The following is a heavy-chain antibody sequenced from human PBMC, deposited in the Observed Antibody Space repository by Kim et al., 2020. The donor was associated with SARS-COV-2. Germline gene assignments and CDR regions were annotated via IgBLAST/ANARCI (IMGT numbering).Heavy chain of an antibody. CDR2: VSPTGTT. D-gene: IGHD3-16*01. J-gene: IGHJ4*02. CDR3: ARGGQYTTTLYS. Sequence: SETLSLTCTVSGGSISAYWSWIRQFPGKGLEWIGYVSPTGTTLYNPSVKSRLTISVDTSKNQFFLNLNSVTTADTAIYYFARGGQYTTTLYSWGQGALVT. CDR1: GGSISAY. V-gene: IGHV4-59*01.